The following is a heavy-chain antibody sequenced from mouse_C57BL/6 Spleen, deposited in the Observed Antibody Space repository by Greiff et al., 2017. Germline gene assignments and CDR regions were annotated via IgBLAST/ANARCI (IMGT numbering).Heavy chain of an antibody. Sequence: LQESGAELVRPGTSVKVSCKASGYAFTNYLIEWVKQRPGQGLEWIGVINPGSGGTNYNEKFKGKATLTADKSSSTAYMQLSSLTSEDSAVYFCARLGDYGNPFAYWGQGTLVTVSA. CDR2: INPGSGGT. V-gene: IGHV1-54*01. CDR3: ARLGDYGNPFAY. J-gene: IGHJ3*01. CDR1: GYAFTNYL. D-gene: IGHD2-1*01.